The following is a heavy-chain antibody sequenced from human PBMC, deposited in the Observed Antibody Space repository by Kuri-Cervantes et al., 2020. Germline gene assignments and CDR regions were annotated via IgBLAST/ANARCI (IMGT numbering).Heavy chain of an antibody. V-gene: IGHV1-8*02. CDR3: AREYSYGWGPDAGH. J-gene: IGHJ4*02. Sequence: ASVKVSCKASGYTFTSYDINWVRQATGQGLEWMGWMNPNSGNTGYAQKFQGRLTMTRNTSISTAYMELSSLRSEDTAVYYCAREYSYGWGPDAGHWGQGILVTVSS. D-gene: IGHD5-18*01. CDR2: MNPNSGNT. CDR1: GYTFTSYD.